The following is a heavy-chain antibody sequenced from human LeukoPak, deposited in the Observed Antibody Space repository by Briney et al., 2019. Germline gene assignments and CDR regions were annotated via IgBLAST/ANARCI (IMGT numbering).Heavy chain of an antibody. J-gene: IGHJ4*02. CDR2: INYIGST. Sequence: SETLSLTCSVSGGSISSTSYYWGWIRQPPGKGLEWIGTINYIGSTYYSPSLMTRVTISVDTSKNQFSLKLSSVTAADTAVYYCARLGSSRDYWGQGTLVTVSS. V-gene: IGHV4-39*01. CDR3: ARLGSSRDY. D-gene: IGHD6-13*01. CDR1: GGSISSTSYY.